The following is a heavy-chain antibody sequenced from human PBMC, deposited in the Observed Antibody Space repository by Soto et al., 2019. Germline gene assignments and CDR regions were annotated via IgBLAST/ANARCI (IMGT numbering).Heavy chain of an antibody. CDR3: ARADYYDSSVRFGLHYYYYYGMDV. Sequence: SETLSLTCTVSGGSVSSGSYYWSWIRQPPGKGLEWIGYIYYSGSTNYNPSLKSRVTISVDTSKNQFSLKLSSVTAADTAVYYCARADYYDSSVRFGLHYYYYYGMDVWGQGTTVTVSS. D-gene: IGHD3-22*01. CDR1: GGSVSSGSYY. CDR2: IYYSGST. J-gene: IGHJ6*02. V-gene: IGHV4-61*01.